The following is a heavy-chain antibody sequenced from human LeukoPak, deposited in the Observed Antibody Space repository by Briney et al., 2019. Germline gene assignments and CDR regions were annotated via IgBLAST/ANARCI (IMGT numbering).Heavy chain of an antibody. CDR2: IIPIFGTA. CDR3: ARGSGKYQSSLHDY. CDR1: GGTFSSYA. V-gene: IGHV1-69*05. J-gene: IGHJ4*02. D-gene: IGHD2-2*01. Sequence: ASVKVSCKASGGTFSSYAISWVRQAPGQGLEWMGGIIPIFGTANYAQKFQGRVTITRDTSASTAYMELSSLRSEDTAVYYCARGSGKYQSSLHDYWGQGTLVTVSS.